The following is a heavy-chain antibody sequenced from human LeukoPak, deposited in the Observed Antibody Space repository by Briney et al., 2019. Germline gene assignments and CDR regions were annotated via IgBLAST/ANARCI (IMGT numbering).Heavy chain of an antibody. CDR3: ARDRVLEWSGWFDP. J-gene: IGHJ5*02. Sequence: GGSLRLSCAASGFTFSSYAMSWVRQAPGKGLEWVVFISYDGSNKYYADSVKGRFTISRDNSKNTLYLQMNSLGVEDTAVYYCARDRVLEWSGWFDPWGQGTLVTVSS. V-gene: IGHV3-30-3*01. D-gene: IGHD3-3*01. CDR2: ISYDGSNK. CDR1: GFTFSSYA.